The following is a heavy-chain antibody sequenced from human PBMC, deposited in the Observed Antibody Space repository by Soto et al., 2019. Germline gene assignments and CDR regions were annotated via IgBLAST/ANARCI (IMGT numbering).Heavy chain of an antibody. D-gene: IGHD3-10*01. CDR2: ISGSGGST. V-gene: IGHV3-23*01. CDR3: AEDLYHSASGFYEAPASTAYYMDV. Sequence: PGGSLRLSCAASGFTFSSYAMSWVRQAPGKGLEWVSAISGSGGSTYYADSVKGRFTISRDNSKNTLYLQMNSLRAEDTAVYYCAEDLYHSASGFYEAPASTAYYMDVWGKGTTVTVSS. J-gene: IGHJ6*03. CDR1: GFTFSSYA.